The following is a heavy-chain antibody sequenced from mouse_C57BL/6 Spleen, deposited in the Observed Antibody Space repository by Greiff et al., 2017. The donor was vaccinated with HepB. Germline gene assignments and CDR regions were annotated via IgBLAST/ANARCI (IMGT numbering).Heavy chain of an antibody. D-gene: IGHD2-4*01. J-gene: IGHJ3*01. CDR2: IYPGDGDT. Sequence: VQLQQSGPELVKPGASVKISCKASGYAFSSSWMNWVKQRPGKGLEWIGRIYPGDGDTNYNGKFKGKATLTADKSSSTAYLQLSSRISEDSAVYFCARKDDYDENWFAYWGQGTRVTVSA. CDR3: ARKDDYDENWFAY. CDR1: GYAFSSSW. V-gene: IGHV1-82*01.